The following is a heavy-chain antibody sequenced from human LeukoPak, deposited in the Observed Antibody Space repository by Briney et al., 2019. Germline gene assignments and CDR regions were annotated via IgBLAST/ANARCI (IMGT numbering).Heavy chain of an antibody. V-gene: IGHV1-2*02. J-gene: IGHJ4*02. CDR1: GYTFTGYY. Sequence: ASVKVSCKASGYTFTGYYMRWVRQAPGQGLEWMGWINPNSGGTNYAQKFQGRVTMTRDTSISTAYMGLSRLRSDDTAVYYCARGLLGYSYGPYYFDYWGQGTLVTVSS. CDR3: ARGLLGYSYGPYYFDY. CDR2: INPNSGGT. D-gene: IGHD5-18*01.